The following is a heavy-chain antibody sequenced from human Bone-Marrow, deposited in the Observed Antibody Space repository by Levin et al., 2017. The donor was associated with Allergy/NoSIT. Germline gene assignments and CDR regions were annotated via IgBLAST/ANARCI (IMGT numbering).Heavy chain of an antibody. D-gene: IGHD3-10*01. V-gene: IGHV4-61*02. J-gene: IGHJ4*02. CDR2: IFPTKST. Sequence: SETLSLTCTVSGDSISSGRYYWSWIRQSAEKGLEWIGRIFPTKSTNYNSSFKSRVTISLDKSNNQFSLSLRSATAADTAVYFCARAYYGSGTYYHYFDYWGQGSLVTVSS. CDR1: GDSISSGRYY. CDR3: ARAYYGSGTYYHYFDY.